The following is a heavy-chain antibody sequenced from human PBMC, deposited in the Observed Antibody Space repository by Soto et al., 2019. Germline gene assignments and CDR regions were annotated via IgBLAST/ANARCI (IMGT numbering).Heavy chain of an antibody. CDR3: ARISSGSGGWRSDI. D-gene: IGHD6-19*01. V-gene: IGHV1-18*04. CDR1: GYTFTSYS. CDR2: ISASNGNT. J-gene: IGHJ3*02. Sequence: AASVKVSCKASGYTFTSYSIDWLRQVHGQGLEWMGWISASNGNTKYAQQLQGRVNLTTDTSTRTAYVDLRSLRSDDTAVYYCARISSGSGGWRSDIWGQGTRVTVSS.